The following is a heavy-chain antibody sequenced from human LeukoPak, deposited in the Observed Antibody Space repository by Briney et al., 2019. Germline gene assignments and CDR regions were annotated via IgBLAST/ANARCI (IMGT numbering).Heavy chain of an antibody. CDR2: ISGSGGST. V-gene: IGHV3-23*01. CDR1: GFMFNRSA. CDR3: AKGARSGSYS. Sequence: GGSLRLSCAASGFMFNRSAMNWVRQAPGKGLEWVSAISGSGGSTYYADSVKGRFTISRDNSKNTLYLQMNSLRAEDTAVYYCAKGARSGSYSWGQGTLVTVSS. J-gene: IGHJ4*02. D-gene: IGHD1-26*01.